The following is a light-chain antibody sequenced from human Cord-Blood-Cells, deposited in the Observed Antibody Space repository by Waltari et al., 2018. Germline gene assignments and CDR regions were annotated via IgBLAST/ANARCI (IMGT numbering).Light chain of an antibody. CDR3: QQSYSTPIT. CDR1: QSISSY. J-gene: IGKJ5*01. Sequence: DIQMTQSPSSLSASVGDRVTITCRASQSISSYLNWYQQKPGKAPKLLIYAASSLQSGVPSRVSGGGSGTDFTLTISSLQPEDFATYYCQQSYSTPITFGQGTRLEIK. V-gene: IGKV1-39*01. CDR2: AAS.